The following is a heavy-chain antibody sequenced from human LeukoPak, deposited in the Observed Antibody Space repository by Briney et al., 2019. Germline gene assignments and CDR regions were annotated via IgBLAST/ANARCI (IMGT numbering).Heavy chain of an antibody. Sequence: PGGSLRLSCAASGFTFINAWMAWVRQAPGKGLEWVGRIKAKAHGGTTDYAAPVKGRFTISRDDSKNTLYLQMNSLKTEDTAVYYRTTDGVGIEGATFDYWGQGTLVTVSS. CDR3: TTDGVGIEGATFDY. CDR2: IKAKAHGGTT. D-gene: IGHD1-26*01. CDR1: GFTFINAW. V-gene: IGHV3-15*01. J-gene: IGHJ4*02.